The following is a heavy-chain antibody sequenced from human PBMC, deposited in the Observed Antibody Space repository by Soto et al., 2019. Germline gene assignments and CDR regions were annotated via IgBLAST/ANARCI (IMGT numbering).Heavy chain of an antibody. CDR1: GASISSYF. D-gene: IGHD5-18*01. CDR3: ASQRGYSYGPLDY. J-gene: IGHJ4*02. V-gene: IGHV4-4*07. Sequence: QVQLQESGPGLVKPSETLSLTCTVSGASISSYFWSWIRQPAGKGLEWIGRIYTSGSTDYNPSLESRVTMSVDTSKKQVSLKLTSVTAADTAVYYCASQRGYSYGPLDYWGQGTLVTVSS. CDR2: IYTSGST.